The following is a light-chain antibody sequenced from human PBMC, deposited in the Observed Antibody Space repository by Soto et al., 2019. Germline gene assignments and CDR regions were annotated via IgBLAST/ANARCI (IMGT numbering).Light chain of an antibody. CDR2: NTS. J-gene: IGKJ4*01. V-gene: IGKV3-11*01. Sequence: EIVLTQSPATLSLSPGERATLSCRASQTVGSFLAWYQHKPGQAPRLLIYNTSKRANGIPARFSGSGSGTEFTITIRSLEPEDFAVYYCQQRYTWPPLTFGGGTKVEMK. CDR1: QTVGSF. CDR3: QQRYTWPPLT.